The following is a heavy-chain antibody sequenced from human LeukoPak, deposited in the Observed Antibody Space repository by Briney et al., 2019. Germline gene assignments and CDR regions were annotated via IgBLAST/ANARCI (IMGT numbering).Heavy chain of an antibody. D-gene: IGHD3-3*01. CDR1: GFTFSSYA. J-gene: IGHJ4*02. Sequence: GGSLRLSCAASGFTFSSYAMSWVRQAPGKGLEWVSAISGSGGSTYCADSVKGRFTISRDNSKNTLYLQMNSLRAEDTAVYYCAKDGDYDFWSGYYIPFDYWGQGTLVTVSS. CDR3: AKDGDYDFWSGYYIPFDY. V-gene: IGHV3-23*01. CDR2: ISGSGGST.